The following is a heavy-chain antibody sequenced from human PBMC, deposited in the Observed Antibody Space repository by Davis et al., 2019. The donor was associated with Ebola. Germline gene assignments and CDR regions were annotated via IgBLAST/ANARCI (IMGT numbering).Heavy chain of an antibody. CDR1: GGSISSAYW. CDR2: IFHSGST. Sequence: MPSETLSLTCAVSGGSISSAYWWSWVRQPPGKGLEWIGEIFHSGSTNYNPSLKSRVTISVDTSKNQFSLKMSSVTAADTAVYYCAREGRSGYSNWFDPWGQGTLVTVSS. CDR3: AREGRSGYSNWFDP. J-gene: IGHJ5*02. D-gene: IGHD3-22*01. V-gene: IGHV4-4*02.